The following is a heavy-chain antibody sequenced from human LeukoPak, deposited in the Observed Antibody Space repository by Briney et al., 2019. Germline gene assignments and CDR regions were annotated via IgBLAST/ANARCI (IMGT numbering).Heavy chain of an antibody. CDR2: IHHSGST. V-gene: IGHV4-4*02. CDR3: ARGVRYFGN. D-gene: IGHD3-9*01. J-gene: IGHJ4*02. Sequence: PSETLSLTCAVSGGSISSSNWWSWVRQPPGKGLEWIGEIHHSGSTNYNPSLKSRVTISVDTSKNQFSLKLSSVTAADTAVYYCARGVRYFGNWGQGTLVTVSS. CDR1: GGSISSSNW.